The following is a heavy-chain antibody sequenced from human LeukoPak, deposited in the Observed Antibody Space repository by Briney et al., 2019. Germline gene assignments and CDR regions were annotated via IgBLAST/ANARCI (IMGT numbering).Heavy chain of an antibody. CDR2: INHSGST. J-gene: IGHJ5*02. Sequence: SETLSLTCAVYGGSFSGYYWSWIRQPPGKGLEWIGEINHSGSTNYNPSLKSRVTISVDTSKNQFSLKLSSVTPEDTAVYYCARRLTQYDCFDPWGQGILVTVSS. D-gene: IGHD2-2*01. V-gene: IGHV4-34*01. CDR3: ARRLTQYDCFDP. CDR1: GGSFSGYY.